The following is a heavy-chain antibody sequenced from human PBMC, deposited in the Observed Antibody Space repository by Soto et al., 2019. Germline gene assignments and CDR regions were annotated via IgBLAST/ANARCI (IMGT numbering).Heavy chain of an antibody. CDR1: GFTFSSYS. Sequence: LRLSCAASGFTFSSYSMNWVRQAPGKGLEWVSSISSSSSYIYYADSVKGRFTISRDNAKNSLYLQMNSLRAEDTAVYYCARVRPPYYYDSSGLWYFDLWGRGTLVTVSS. CDR3: ARVRPPYYYDSSGLWYFDL. J-gene: IGHJ2*01. CDR2: ISSSSSYI. V-gene: IGHV3-21*01. D-gene: IGHD3-22*01.